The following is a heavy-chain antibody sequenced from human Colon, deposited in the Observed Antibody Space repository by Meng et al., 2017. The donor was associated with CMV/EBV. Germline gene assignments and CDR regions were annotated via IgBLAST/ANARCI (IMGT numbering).Heavy chain of an antibody. V-gene: IGHV4-4*09. CDR2: DYVGGGT. Sequence: SETLSLTCTVSNGSLSTDYWAWVRQPPGKGLEWIGYDYVGGGTNYNPSLETRISMSVQTSKNQFSLNLDSMTAADTAVYFCARGCGLTSCSPSYYALDAWGRGITVTVSS. D-gene: IGHD2-2*01. CDR1: NGSLSTDY. CDR3: ARGCGLTSCSPSYYALDA. J-gene: IGHJ6*02.